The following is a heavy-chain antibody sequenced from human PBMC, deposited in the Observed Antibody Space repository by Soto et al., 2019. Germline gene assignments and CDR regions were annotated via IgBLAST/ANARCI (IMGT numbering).Heavy chain of an antibody. J-gene: IGHJ4*02. Sequence: SETLSLTCTVYSGSFSGYYWSWIRQPPGKGLEWIGEIYHGLSIVYNPSLQSRVTISGDSSKNQFSLKLTSVTAADTAVYYCARHGGYYFDYWGQGALVTVSS. V-gene: IGHV4-34*01. D-gene: IGHD3-16*01. CDR1: SGSFSGYY. CDR3: ARHGGYYFDY. CDR2: IYHGLSI.